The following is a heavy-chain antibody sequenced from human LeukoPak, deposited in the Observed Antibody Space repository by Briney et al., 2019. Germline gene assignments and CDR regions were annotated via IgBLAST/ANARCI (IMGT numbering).Heavy chain of an antibody. J-gene: IGHJ4*02. D-gene: IGHD6-13*01. CDR1: GFTFSRYW. V-gene: IGHV3-7*01. CDR3: ARAGGSSWADY. Sequence: GGTLRLSCAASGFTFSRYWMTWVRQAPGRGLEWVANIKEDGSEKNYVDSVKGRFTISRDNAKNSLFLQMNSLRAEDTAVYYCARAGGSSWADYWGQGTLVIVSS. CDR2: IKEDGSEK.